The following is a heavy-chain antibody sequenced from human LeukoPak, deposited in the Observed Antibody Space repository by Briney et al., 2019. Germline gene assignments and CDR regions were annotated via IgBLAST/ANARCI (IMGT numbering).Heavy chain of an antibody. J-gene: IGHJ3*01. V-gene: IGHV1-18*01. D-gene: IGHD2-21*02. CDR3: AEAYCGGDCYPWATFDV. CDR2: ISLYNGNT. CDR1: DYTFTKYA. Sequence: ASMKVSCKASDYTFTKYAFSWVRQAPGQGLEWMGWISLYNGNTEYARKLQGRVTMTTDTSTGTAYMELRSLRSDDTAIYYCAEAYCGGDCYPWATFDVWGQGTTVTVSS.